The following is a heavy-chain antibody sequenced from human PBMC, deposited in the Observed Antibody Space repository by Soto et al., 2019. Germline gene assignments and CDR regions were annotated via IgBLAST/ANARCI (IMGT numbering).Heavy chain of an antibody. D-gene: IGHD3-3*01. CDR2: INPATGAA. J-gene: IGHJ3*02. V-gene: IGHV1-2*02. CDR1: GYPVTAYY. Sequence: QLHLVQSGAVVKKPGASVTVSCSASGYPVTAYYMHWVRQAPGRGLEGMGGINPATGAAKYTQTFQGRVTMTRDTSTSKVFMELSGLTSEDTAVFYCARGGGVGVAGSAAFDMWGQGTLVTVSS. CDR3: ARGGGVGVAGSAAFDM.